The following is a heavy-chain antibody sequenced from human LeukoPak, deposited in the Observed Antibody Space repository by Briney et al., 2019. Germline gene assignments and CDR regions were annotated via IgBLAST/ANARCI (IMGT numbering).Heavy chain of an antibody. Sequence: ASETLSLTCTVSGGSISSSSYYWGWIRQPPGKGLEWIGSIYYSGSTYYNPSLKSRVTISVDTSKNQFSLKLSSVTAADTAGYYCARDLLDSSGYLYFDYWGQGTLVTSPQ. V-gene: IGHV4-39*07. J-gene: IGHJ4*02. CDR3: ARDLLDSSGYLYFDY. CDR2: IYYSGST. D-gene: IGHD3-22*01. CDR1: GGSISSSSYY.